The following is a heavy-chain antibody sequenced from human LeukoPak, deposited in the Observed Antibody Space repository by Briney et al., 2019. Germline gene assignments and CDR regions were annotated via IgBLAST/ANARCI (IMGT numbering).Heavy chain of an antibody. CDR1: GFTFSDYY. D-gene: IGHD1-7*01. J-gene: IGHJ5*02. Sequence: GSLRLSCAASGFTFSDYYMSWIRQAPGKGLEWVSYISSSGSTKYYADSVKGRFTISRDNAKNSLYLQMNSLRAEDTAVYYCAIHPTNYASWFDPWGQGTLVTVSS. CDR2: ISSSGSTK. CDR3: AIHPTNYASWFDP. V-gene: IGHV3-11*01.